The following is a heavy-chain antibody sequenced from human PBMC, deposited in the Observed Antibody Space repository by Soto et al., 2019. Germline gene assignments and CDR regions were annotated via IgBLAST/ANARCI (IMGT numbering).Heavy chain of an antibody. Sequence: QVQLEQSGAEVRKPGASVKVSCKVSGFRLTDLSMHWVRQAPGKGLEWIGGFNPEDGETIFAQKFQDRVAVTEDTSTDTAYMELSSLRSDDTAVYYCATSEYDAGAPDFWGQGTLVLVS. CDR1: GFRLTDLS. D-gene: IGHD3-16*01. V-gene: IGHV1-24*01. J-gene: IGHJ4*02. CDR3: ATSEYDAGAPDF. CDR2: FNPEDGET.